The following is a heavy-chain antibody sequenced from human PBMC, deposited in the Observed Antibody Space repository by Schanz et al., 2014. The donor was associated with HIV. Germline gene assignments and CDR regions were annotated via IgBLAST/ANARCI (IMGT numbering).Heavy chain of an antibody. CDR1: GYTFASYG. V-gene: IGHV1-18*01. Sequence: QVQLVQSGAEVKKPGAAVKVSCTASGYTFASYGITWVRQAPGQGLEWMGWINGNNGNTNYAQKLQGRVTMSTNTSTSTAYMELRSLSSDDTAVYFCARGPWNDIIFDYWGQGFLVTVSP. CDR3: ARGPWNDIIFDY. CDR2: INGNNGNT. D-gene: IGHD1-1*01. J-gene: IGHJ4*02.